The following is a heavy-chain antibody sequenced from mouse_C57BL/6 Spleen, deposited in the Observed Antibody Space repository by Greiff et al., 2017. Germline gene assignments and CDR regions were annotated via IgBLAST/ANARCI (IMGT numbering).Heavy chain of an antibody. CDR1: GYTFTSYW. V-gene: IGHV1-53*01. CDR3: ARSNYYNFDY. J-gene: IGHJ2*01. CDR2: INPSNGGT. D-gene: IGHD2-1*01. Sequence: VQLQQPGTELVKPGASGYTFTSYWMHWVKQRPGQGLEWIGNINPSNGGTNYNEKFKSKATLTVDKSSSTAYMQLSSLTSEDSAVYYCARSNYYNFDYWGQGTTLTVSS.